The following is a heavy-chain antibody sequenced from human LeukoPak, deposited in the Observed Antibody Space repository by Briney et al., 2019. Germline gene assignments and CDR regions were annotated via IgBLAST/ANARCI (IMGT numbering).Heavy chain of an antibody. CDR1: GLTFSNYA. D-gene: IGHD6-19*01. CDR2: ISGSGGST. V-gene: IGHV3-23*01. CDR3: AKVRNRPGSGWWHFDY. Sequence: GGSLRLSCAASGLTFSNYAMSWVRQAPGKGLEWVSAISGSGGSTYYADSVKGRFTISRDNSKNTLYLQMNSLRAEDTAVYYCAKVRNRPGSGWWHFDYWGQGTLVTVSS. J-gene: IGHJ4*02.